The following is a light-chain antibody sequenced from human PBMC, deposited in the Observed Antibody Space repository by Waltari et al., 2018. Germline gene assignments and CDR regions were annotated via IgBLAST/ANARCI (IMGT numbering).Light chain of an antibody. CDR3: QQYNNRPRGT. V-gene: IGKV3-15*01. CDR2: GSA. Sequence: EIVMTQSPATLSVSPGERATPSCRASQSVSSNLAWYQQKPGQAPRLLIYGSATRATGIPARYSGSVSVTEFTLTNSSLQSEDFAVDYCQQYNNRPRGTFCQGTKVEIK. J-gene: IGKJ1*01. CDR1: QSVSSN.